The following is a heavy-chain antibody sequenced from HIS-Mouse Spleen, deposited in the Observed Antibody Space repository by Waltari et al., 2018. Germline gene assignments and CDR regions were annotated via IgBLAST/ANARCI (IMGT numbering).Heavy chain of an antibody. D-gene: IGHD6-13*01. J-gene: IGHJ2*01. CDR2: IDYSGST. CDR1: GGSISSSSYY. V-gene: IGHV4-39*07. CDR3: AREIPYSSSWYDWYFDL. Sequence: QLQLQESGPGLVKPSETLSLTCTVSGGSISSSSYYWGWIRQPPGKGLEWIGSIDYSGSTYYSPSLKSRVTMSVDPSKNQVSRKLSSVTAADTAVYYCAREIPYSSSWYDWYFDLWGRGTLVTVSS.